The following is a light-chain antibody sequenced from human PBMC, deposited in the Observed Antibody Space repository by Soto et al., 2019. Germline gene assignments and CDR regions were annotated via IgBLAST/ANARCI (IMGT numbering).Light chain of an antibody. CDR1: QGISKW. CDR3: QQADSFPRT. Sequence: DIPMTQSPSSVSASVGDRVTITCRASQGISKWLAWYQQKPGKAPKLLIYAASNLQSGVPSRFSGSGSGTDFTLTISSLQSEDFATYYCQQADSFPRTFGQGTKVEIK. V-gene: IGKV1-12*01. CDR2: AAS. J-gene: IGKJ1*01.